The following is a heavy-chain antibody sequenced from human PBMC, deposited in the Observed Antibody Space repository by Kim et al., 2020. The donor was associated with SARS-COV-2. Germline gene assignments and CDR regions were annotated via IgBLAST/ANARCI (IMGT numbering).Heavy chain of an antibody. CDR1: GFSFSDYA. D-gene: IGHD1-26*01. Sequence: GGSLRLSCTASGFSFSDYAISWVRQAPGKGLEWVSTVSGSGDSTYHADSVIGRFRISRDNSKNTLHLQMNSLRAEDTAVYYCAKGASSGTFFFPHGGNYFDHWAQGTLVPVSS. CDR2: VSGSGDST. V-gene: IGHV3-23*01. CDR3: AKGASSGTFFFPHGGNYFDH. J-gene: IGHJ4*02.